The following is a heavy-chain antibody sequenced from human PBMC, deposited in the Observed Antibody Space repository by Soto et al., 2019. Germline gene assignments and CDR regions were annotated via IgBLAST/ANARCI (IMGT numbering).Heavy chain of an antibody. Sequence: ASVKVSCKTSGYTFSNYGITWVRQAPGQPLEWLGWISLYSDGTNYAQKFQGKVSMTTDTSTTTAYMELRSLRSDDTAVYYCARVVPGAEAWFGPWGQGTLVTVS. CDR3: ARVVPGAEAWFGP. D-gene: IGHD2-2*01. CDR1: GYTFSNYG. V-gene: IGHV1-18*01. J-gene: IGHJ5*02. CDR2: ISLYSDGT.